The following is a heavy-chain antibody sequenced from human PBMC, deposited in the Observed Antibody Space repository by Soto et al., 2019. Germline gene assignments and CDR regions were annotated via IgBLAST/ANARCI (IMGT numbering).Heavy chain of an antibody. CDR2: IYSGGST. V-gene: IGHV3-53*01. CDR3: ARVGYYYDSSGYHDY. D-gene: IGHD3-22*01. Sequence: PGGSLRLSCAASGFTVSSNYMSWVRQAPGKGLEWVSVIYSGGSTYYADSVKGRFTISRDNSKNTLYLQMTSVRAEDTAVYYCARVGYYYDSSGYHDYWGQGTLVTVSS. J-gene: IGHJ4*02. CDR1: GFTVSSNY.